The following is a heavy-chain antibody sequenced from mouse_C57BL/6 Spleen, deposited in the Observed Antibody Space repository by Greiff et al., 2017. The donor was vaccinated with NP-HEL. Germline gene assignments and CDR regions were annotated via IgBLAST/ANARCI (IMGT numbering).Heavy chain of an antibody. J-gene: IGHJ4*01. D-gene: IGHD2-3*01. V-gene: IGHV3-6*01. CDR3: ARDYDGCAMDY. CDR1: GYSITSGYY. CDR2: ISYDGSN. Sequence: EVHLVESGPGLVKPSQSLSLTCSVTGYSITSGYYWNWIRQFPGNKLEWMGYISYDGSNNYNPSLKNRISITRDTSKNQFFLKLNSVTTEDTATYYCARDYDGCAMDYWGQGTSVTVSS.